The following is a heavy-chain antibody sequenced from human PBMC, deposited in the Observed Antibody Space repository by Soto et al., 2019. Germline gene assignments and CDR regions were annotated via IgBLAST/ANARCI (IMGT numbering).Heavy chain of an antibody. J-gene: IGHJ6*02. D-gene: IGHD6-13*01. Sequence: ASVKVSCKASGGTFSSYAISWVRQAPGQGLEWMGGIIPIFGTANYAQKFQGRVTITADESTSTAYMELSSLRSEDTAVYYCARDGEAAAGKDVWGQGTTVTVSS. V-gene: IGHV1-69*13. CDR3: ARDGEAAAGKDV. CDR1: GGTFSSYA. CDR2: IIPIFGTA.